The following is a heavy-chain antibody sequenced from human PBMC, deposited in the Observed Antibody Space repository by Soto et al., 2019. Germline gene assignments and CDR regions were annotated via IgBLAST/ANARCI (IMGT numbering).Heavy chain of an antibody. Sequence: LGESLKISCQGSGYIFTSYWIRWVRQVPGKSLEWMGRIDPSDSYTNYSPSFQGHVTISADKSISTAYLQWSSLKASDTAMYYCARLGFVVNFGVVSNWFDPWGQGTLVTVSS. D-gene: IGHD3-3*01. CDR2: IDPSDSYT. J-gene: IGHJ5*02. CDR3: ARLGFVVNFGVVSNWFDP. CDR1: GYIFTSYW. V-gene: IGHV5-10-1*01.